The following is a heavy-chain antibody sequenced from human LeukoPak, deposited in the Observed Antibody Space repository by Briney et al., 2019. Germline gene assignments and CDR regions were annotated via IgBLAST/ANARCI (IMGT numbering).Heavy chain of an antibody. D-gene: IGHD6-13*01. CDR3: ASSGSSSWYGRVDY. Sequence: SETLSLTCAVYGGSFSGYYWSWIRQPPGKGLEWIGEINHSGSTNYNPSLKSRVTISVDTSKNQFSLKLSSVTAADTAVYYCASSGSSSWYGRVDYWGQGTLVTVSS. CDR1: GGSFSGYY. V-gene: IGHV4-34*01. J-gene: IGHJ4*02. CDR2: INHSGST.